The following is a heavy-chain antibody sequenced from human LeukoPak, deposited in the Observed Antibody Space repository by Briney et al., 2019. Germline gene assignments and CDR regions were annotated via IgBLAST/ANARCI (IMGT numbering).Heavy chain of an antibody. J-gene: IGHJ1*01. V-gene: IGHV3-21*01. D-gene: IGHD6-19*01. CDR1: GFTFSSYS. CDR2: ISSSSSYI. CDR3: ATGYSSGWYFHFQH. Sequence: PGGSLRLSCAASGFTFSSYSMNWVRQAPGKGLEWVSSISSSSSYIYYADSVKGRFTISRDNAKNSLYLQMNSLRAEDTAVYYCATGYSSGWYFHFQHWGQGSLVSVSS.